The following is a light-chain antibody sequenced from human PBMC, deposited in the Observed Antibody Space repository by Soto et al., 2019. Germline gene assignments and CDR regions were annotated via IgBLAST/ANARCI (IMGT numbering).Light chain of an antibody. CDR2: WAS. Sequence: DIVMTQSPKSLTLSLGERATINCKSSQSVFSRFRNKNYLGWFQQKPGQTPRLLIYWASTRESGVSDRFSGSGSGTDFTLTIDSLQAEDVGVYFCQQYYTPPTWTFGQGTKVEIK. CDR1: QSVFSRFRNKNY. V-gene: IGKV4-1*01. CDR3: QQYYTPPTWT. J-gene: IGKJ1*01.